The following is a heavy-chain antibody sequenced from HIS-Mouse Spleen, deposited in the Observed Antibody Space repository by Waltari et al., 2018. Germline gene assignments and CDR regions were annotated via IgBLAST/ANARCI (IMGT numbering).Heavy chain of an antibody. Sequence: QVQLVQSGAEVKKPGASVKVSCKASGYTFTGYYMHWVRQAPGQGLEWMGWINPSSGGTNYVQKFQGRVTMTRDTSISTAYMELSRLRSDDTAVYYCARVGYSGSYYYGMDVWGQGTTVTVSS. CDR1: GYTFTGYY. CDR3: ARVGYSGSYYYGMDV. J-gene: IGHJ6*02. CDR2: INPSSGGT. V-gene: IGHV1-2*02. D-gene: IGHD1-26*01.